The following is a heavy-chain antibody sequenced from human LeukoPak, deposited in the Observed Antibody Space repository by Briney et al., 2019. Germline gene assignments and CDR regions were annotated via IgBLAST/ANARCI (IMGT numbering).Heavy chain of an antibody. CDR1: GFTFSSYG. CDR3: AKEVAARTLPLDY. J-gene: IGHJ4*02. CDR2: ISYDGSNK. D-gene: IGHD6-6*01. Sequence: GRSLRLSCAASGFTFSSYGMHWVRQAPGKGLEWVAVISYDGSNKYYADSVKGRFTISRDNSKNTLYLQMNSLRAEDTAVYYCAKEVAARTLPLDYWGQGTLVTVSS. V-gene: IGHV3-30*18.